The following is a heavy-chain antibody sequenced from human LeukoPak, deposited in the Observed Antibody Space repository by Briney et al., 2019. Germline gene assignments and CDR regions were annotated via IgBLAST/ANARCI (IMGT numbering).Heavy chain of an antibody. J-gene: IGHJ4*02. CDR2: IHPSTGNP. CDR3: ARAYQRLGELSLPDY. CDR1: GYTFTSYA. V-gene: IGHV7-4-1*02. Sequence: GASVKVSCKASGYTFTSYAMNWVRQAPGQGLEWMGWIHPSTGNPTYAQGFTGRFVFSLDTSVSTTYLQISSLKAEDTAVYYCARAYQRLGELSLPDYWGREPWSPSPQ. D-gene: IGHD3-16*02.